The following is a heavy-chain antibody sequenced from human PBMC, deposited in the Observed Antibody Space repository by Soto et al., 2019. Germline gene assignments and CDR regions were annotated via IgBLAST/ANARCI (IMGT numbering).Heavy chain of an antibody. J-gene: IGHJ6*02. CDR1: GFTFSSYA. CDR2: ISGYGGST. V-gene: IGHV3-23*01. CDR3: AKGIVPDHYYYYGMDV. D-gene: IGHD3-16*02. Sequence: GGSLRLSCAASGFTFSSYAMSWVRQAPGKGLEWVSAISGYGGSTHYADSVKGRFTISRDNSKNTLYLQMNSLRDEDTAVYYCAKGIVPDHYYYYGMDVWGQGTTVTVSS.